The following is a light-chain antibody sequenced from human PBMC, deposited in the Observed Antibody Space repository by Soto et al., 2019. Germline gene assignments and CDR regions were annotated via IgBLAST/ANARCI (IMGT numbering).Light chain of an antibody. V-gene: IGLV4-69*01. CDR1: SGHSSYA. CDR2: LNSDGSH. J-gene: IGLJ1*01. Sequence: QPVLTQSPSASASLGASVKLTCTLSSGHSSYAIAWHQQQPEKGPRYLMKLNSDGSHSKGDGIPDRFSGSSSGAERYLTISSLPSEDEADYYCQTWGTGNVFGTGTKLTVL. CDR3: QTWGTGNV.